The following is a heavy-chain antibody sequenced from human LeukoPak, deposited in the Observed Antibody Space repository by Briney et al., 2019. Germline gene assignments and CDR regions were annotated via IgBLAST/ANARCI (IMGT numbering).Heavy chain of an antibody. CDR1: GFTFSSYA. CDR3: ARDTAYCSSTSCLYYYYYGMDV. J-gene: IGHJ6*02. CDR2: ISYDGSNK. Sequence: GRSLRLSCAASGFTFSSYAIHWVRQAPGKGLEWVAVISYDGSNKYYADSVKGRFTISRDNSKNTLYLQMNSLRAEDTAVYYCARDTAYCSSTSCLYYYYYGMDVWGQGTTVTVSS. V-gene: IGHV3-30-3*01. D-gene: IGHD2-2*01.